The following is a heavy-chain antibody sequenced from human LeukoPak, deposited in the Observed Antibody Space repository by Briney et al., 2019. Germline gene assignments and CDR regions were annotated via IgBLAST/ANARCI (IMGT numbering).Heavy chain of an antibody. J-gene: IGHJ3*02. Sequence: PGGSLRLSCAASGFTFSSYVMSWVRQAPGKGLEWVSAISGSGGSTYYADSVKGRFTVSRDNSKNTLYLQMNSLRAEDTAVYYCAKPRLRTADAFDIWGQGTMVTVSS. V-gene: IGHV3-23*01. CDR1: GFTFSSYV. CDR3: AKPRLRTADAFDI. CDR2: ISGSGGST.